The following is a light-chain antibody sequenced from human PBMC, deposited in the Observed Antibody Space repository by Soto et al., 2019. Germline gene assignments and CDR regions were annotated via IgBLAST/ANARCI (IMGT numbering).Light chain of an antibody. CDR3: QQYYSYPWT. Sequence: DIHVTQSPSALSASVGDRVAITCRSSQCIDNLLVWYQQKPGKAPKLLIYKASKLESGVPSGFSGSGSGTDFTLTINSLLPDDFATYHCQQYYSYPWTFGQGTKVEIK. V-gene: IGKV1-5*03. CDR1: QCIDNL. CDR2: KAS. J-gene: IGKJ1*01.